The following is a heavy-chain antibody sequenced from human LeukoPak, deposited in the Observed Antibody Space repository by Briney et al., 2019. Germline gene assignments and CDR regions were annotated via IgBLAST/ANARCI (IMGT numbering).Heavy chain of an antibody. V-gene: IGHV3-21*01. CDR1: GFTFSTYS. J-gene: IGHJ4*02. Sequence: GGSLRLSCAASGFTFSTYSMNWVRQAPGKGLEWVSSISSSTSYIYYADSVKGRFTISRDNAKNSLYLQMNSLRAEDTAVYYCARVSSSSPTDFDYWGQGTLVTVSS. CDR3: ARVSSSSPTDFDY. D-gene: IGHD6-6*01. CDR2: ISSSTSYI.